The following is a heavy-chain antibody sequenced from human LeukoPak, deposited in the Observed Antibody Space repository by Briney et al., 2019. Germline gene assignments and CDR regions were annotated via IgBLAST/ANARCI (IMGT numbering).Heavy chain of an antibody. CDR3: ARARTYGSGSYSANWFDP. V-gene: IGHV4-59*01. CDR1: GDSISGYY. J-gene: IGHJ5*02. CDR2: IYYSGST. Sequence: SETLSLTCTVSGDSISGYYWTWIRQPPGKGLEWIGYIYYSGSTNYNPSLKSRVTMSVDTSKDQFSLKLSSVTAADTAVYYCARARTYGSGSYSANWFDPWGQGTLVTVSS. D-gene: IGHD3-10*01.